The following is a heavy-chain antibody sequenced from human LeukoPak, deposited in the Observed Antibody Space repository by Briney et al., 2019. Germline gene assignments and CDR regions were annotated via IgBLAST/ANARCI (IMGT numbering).Heavy chain of an antibody. CDR3: ARDLELKYYYDSSGYIAGNDAFDI. CDR1: GGTFSSYA. D-gene: IGHD3-22*01. CDR2: IIPIFGTA. V-gene: IGHV1-69*13. Sequence: ASVKVSCKASGGTFSSYAISWVRQAPGQGLEWMGGIIPIFGTANYAQKFQGRVTITADESTSTAYMELSSLRSEDTAVYYCARDLELKYYYDSSGYIAGNDAFDIWGQGTMVTVSS. J-gene: IGHJ3*02.